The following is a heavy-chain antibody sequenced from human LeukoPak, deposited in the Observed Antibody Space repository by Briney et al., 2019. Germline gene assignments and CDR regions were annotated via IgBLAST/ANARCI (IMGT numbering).Heavy chain of an antibody. CDR2: IRYDGSNK. D-gene: IGHD4-17*01. CDR1: GFTFSSYG. CDR3: AKVAVTTDYYYYYMDV. V-gene: IGHV3-30*02. Sequence: GGSLRLSCAASGFTFSSYGMHWVRQAPGKGLEWVAFIRYDGSNKYYADSVKGQFTISRDNSKSTLYLQMNSLRAEDTAVYYCAKVAVTTDYYYYYMDVWGKGTTVTVSS. J-gene: IGHJ6*03.